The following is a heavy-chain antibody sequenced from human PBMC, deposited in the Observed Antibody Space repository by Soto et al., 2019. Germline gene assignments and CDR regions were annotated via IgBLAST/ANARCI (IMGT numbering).Heavy chain of an antibody. J-gene: IGHJ5*02. CDR1: GFTFSSYG. V-gene: IGHV3-23*01. D-gene: IGHD4-17*01. CDR2: TSGSGDTT. Sequence: EVQLLGSGGGLVQSGGSLRLSCAASGFTFSSYGMSWVRQAPGKGLEWVSATSGSGDTTYYADSVKGRFTISRDNSKNTLYLQMNSLRAEDTAVYYCAKDRPYGDPNWFDPWGQGTLVTVSS. CDR3: AKDRPYGDPNWFDP.